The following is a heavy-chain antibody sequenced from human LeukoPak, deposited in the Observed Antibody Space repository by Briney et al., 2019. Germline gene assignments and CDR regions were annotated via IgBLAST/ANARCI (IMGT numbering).Heavy chain of an antibody. Sequence: PGTSVRLSCEVSGFIFNNAMHWVRQAPGKGLEWMTVISNDGTNKYYADSAKGRFTISRDNAKNSLYLQMNSLRAEDTAVYYCARDLLTIWSGYSFDYWGQGTLVTVSS. CDR3: ARDLLTIWSGYSFDY. CDR2: ISNDGTNK. D-gene: IGHD3-3*01. CDR1: GFIFNNA. J-gene: IGHJ4*02. V-gene: IGHV3-30*03.